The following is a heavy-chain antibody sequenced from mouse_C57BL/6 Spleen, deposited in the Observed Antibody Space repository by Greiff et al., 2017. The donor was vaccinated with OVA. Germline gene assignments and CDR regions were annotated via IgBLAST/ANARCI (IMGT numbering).Heavy chain of an antibody. Sequence: QVQLQQPGAELVKPGASVKMSCKASGYTFTSYWITWVKQRPGQGLEWIGDIYPGSGSTNYNEKFKSKATLTVDTSSSTAYMQLSSLTSEDAAVYYCARGYYGSSYDWGQGTTLTVSS. CDR2: IYPGSGST. CDR1: GYTFTSYW. J-gene: IGHJ2*01. V-gene: IGHV1-55*01. CDR3: ARGYYGSSYD. D-gene: IGHD1-1*01.